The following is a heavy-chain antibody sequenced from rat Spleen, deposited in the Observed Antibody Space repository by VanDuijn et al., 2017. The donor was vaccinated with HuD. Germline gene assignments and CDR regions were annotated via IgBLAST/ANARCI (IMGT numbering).Heavy chain of an antibody. CDR3: ARRDLRFDY. Sequence: EVQLVESGGGLVQPGRSLKLSCAASGFTFSDHNMAWVRQAPKKGLEWVATISYDGSNTYYRDSGKGRFTISRDNANITLYLQMDSLRSEDTATYYCARRDLRFDYWGQGVMVTVSS. V-gene: IGHV5-7*01. CDR2: ISYDGSNT. D-gene: IGHD1-11*01. J-gene: IGHJ2*01. CDR1: GFTFSDHN.